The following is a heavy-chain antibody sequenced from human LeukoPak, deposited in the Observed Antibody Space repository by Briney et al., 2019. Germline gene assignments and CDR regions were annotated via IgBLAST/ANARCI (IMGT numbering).Heavy chain of an antibody. CDR2: IIPIFGTA. V-gene: IGHV1-69*05. CDR1: GGTFSSYA. D-gene: IGHD5-12*01. Sequence: ASVKVSCKASGGTFSSYAISWVRQAPGQGLEWMGGIIPIFGTANYAQEFQGRVTITTDESTSTAYMELSSLRSEDTAVYYCAVGVGGYDFYYYYYMDVWGKGTTVTVSS. CDR3: AVGVGGYDFYYYYYMDV. J-gene: IGHJ6*03.